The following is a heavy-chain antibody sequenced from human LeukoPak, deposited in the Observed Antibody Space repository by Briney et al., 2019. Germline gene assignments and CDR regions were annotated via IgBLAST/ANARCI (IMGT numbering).Heavy chain of an antibody. J-gene: IGHJ3*01. CDR2: SYRGDSDT. CDR1: GYTFTNYW. D-gene: IGHD2-15*01. CDR3: VRRGFCSGDGCHSNAFDL. V-gene: IGHV5-51*01. Sequence: GESLKICCKCGGYTFTNYWIGWLREIAGEVVEWMGISYRGDSDTRCSPSFQCPVTISVAKSINTAYVQWSSLKASDTAAYYCVRRGFCSGDGCHSNAFDLWGHGTMVIVSS.